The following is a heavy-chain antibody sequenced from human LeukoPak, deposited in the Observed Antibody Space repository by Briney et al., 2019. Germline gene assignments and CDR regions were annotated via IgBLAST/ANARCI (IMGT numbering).Heavy chain of an antibody. V-gene: IGHV3-23*01. CDR2: INTGGGT. J-gene: IGHJ3*02. Sequence: GGSLRLSCAASGFTFSTYTMSWVRQAPGKGLEWVSAINTGGGTSSADSVKGRFAISRDNSESTLYLQMSSLRAEDTAVYYCARGLDSVTWGPFDIWGQGTVVTVSS. CDR3: ARGLDSVTWGPFDI. CDR1: GFTFSTYT. D-gene: IGHD2-2*03.